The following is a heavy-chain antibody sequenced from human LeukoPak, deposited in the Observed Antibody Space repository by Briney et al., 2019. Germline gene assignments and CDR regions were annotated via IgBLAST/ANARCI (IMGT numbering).Heavy chain of an antibody. CDR1: GFTFSTYA. CDR2: ICYDGNNK. J-gene: IGHJ3*02. D-gene: IGHD1/OR15-1a*01. V-gene: IGHV3-30*02. Sequence: GGSLRLSCAASGFTFSTYAMHWVRQAPGKGLEWIAFICYDGNNKNYADSVKGRFTISRDNSKSTLYLQMNTLRAEDTALYYCAKGGGRNIGDAFDIWGQGTLVTVSS. CDR3: AKGGGRNIGDAFDI.